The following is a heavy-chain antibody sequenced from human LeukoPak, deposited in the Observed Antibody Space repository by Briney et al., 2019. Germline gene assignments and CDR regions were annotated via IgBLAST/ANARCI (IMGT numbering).Heavy chain of an antibody. CDR1: GYSFSSYW. CDR2: IYPGDSDT. Sequence: KVGESLKISCKGSGYSFSSYWIGWVRQMPGKGLEWMGIIYPGDSDTRYSPSFQGQVTISADESISTAYLQWSSLTASDTAMYYCARHRPYSSGWRHFDYWGQGTLVTVSS. D-gene: IGHD6-19*01. CDR3: ARHRPYSSGWRHFDY. J-gene: IGHJ4*02. V-gene: IGHV5-51*01.